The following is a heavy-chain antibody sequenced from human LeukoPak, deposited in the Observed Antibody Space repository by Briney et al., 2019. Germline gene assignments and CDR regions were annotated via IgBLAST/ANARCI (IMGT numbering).Heavy chain of an antibody. J-gene: IGHJ2*01. V-gene: IGHV4-39*01. Sequence: SETLSLTCTVSGASISSYSYNWGWIRQPPGKGLEWLGSMSYSGSTYYHPSLKSRVTMSVDTPQNQFSLSLSSVTAAGTAVYYCARSSCDYVWDWYFDLWGRGTLVTVSS. D-gene: IGHD3-16*01. CDR1: GASISSYSYN. CDR3: ARSSCDYVWDWYFDL. CDR2: MSYSGST.